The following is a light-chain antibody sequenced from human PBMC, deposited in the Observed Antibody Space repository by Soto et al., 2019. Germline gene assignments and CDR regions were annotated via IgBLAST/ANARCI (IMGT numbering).Light chain of an antibody. V-gene: IGLV2-8*01. CDR3: SSYTGSNNLEV. J-gene: IGLJ2*01. Sequence: QSVLTQPPSASGSPGQSVTISCTGTSSDVGGYNYVSWYQQHPGKAPKLMIYEVSKRPSGVPDRFSGSKSGNTASLTVSGLQAEYEANYYCSSYTGSNNLEVFGGGTK. CDR1: SSDVGGYNY. CDR2: EVS.